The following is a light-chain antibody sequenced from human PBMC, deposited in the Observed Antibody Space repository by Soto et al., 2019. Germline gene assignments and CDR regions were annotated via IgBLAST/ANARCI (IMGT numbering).Light chain of an antibody. CDR2: GAS. CDR1: QSVSSSY. J-gene: IGKJ4*01. V-gene: IGKV3-20*01. CDR3: KQNGTSTPT. Sequence: EIVLTQSPGTLSLSPGERATLSCRASQSVSSSYLAWYQQKPGQAPRLLIYGASSRATGIPDRFSGSGSGTDFTLTISRLKRDDVAVSYRKQNGTSTPTFRQGNKADIK.